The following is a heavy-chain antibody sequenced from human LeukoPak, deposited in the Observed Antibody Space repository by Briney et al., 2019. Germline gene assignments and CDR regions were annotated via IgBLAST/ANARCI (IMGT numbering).Heavy chain of an antibody. CDR1: GDSIISSHYY. V-gene: IGHV4-4*07. Sequence: SETLSLTCTVSGDSIISSHYYWIWIRQPAGRGLEWIGRIDASGSTNYNPSLKSRVTMSVDSSKNQFSLKVSSVTAADTAVYYCARKDGDIWGQGTMVTVSS. J-gene: IGHJ3*02. D-gene: IGHD5-24*01. CDR3: ARKDGDI. CDR2: IDASGST.